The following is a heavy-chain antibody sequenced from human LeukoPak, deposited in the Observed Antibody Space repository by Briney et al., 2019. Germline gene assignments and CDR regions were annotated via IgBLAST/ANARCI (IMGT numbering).Heavy chain of an antibody. V-gene: IGHV1-8*01. J-gene: IGHJ4*02. CDR3: ARSDGSGTS. CDR1: GYTFTSYD. Sequence: ASVKVSCKASGYTFTSYDINWVRQATGQGLEWMGWTNPNSGNTGYAQKFQGRLTMTRDTSISTAYMELSRLRSDDTAVYYCARSDGSGTSWGQGTLVTVSS. CDR2: TNPNSGNT. D-gene: IGHD2-15*01.